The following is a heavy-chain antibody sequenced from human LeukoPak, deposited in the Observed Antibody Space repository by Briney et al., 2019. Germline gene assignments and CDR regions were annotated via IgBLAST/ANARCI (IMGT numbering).Heavy chain of an antibody. CDR2: INSDGSST. J-gene: IGHJ4*02. Sequence: GGSLRLSRAASGFTFSSYWMHWVRQSPGKGLVWVSRINSDGSSTSYADSVRGRFTISRDNGKNTLYLQMNSLRAEDTAVYYCARAPEWEPPLDSWGQGTLVTVSS. D-gene: IGHD1-26*01. CDR1: GFTFSSYW. V-gene: IGHV3-74*01. CDR3: ARAPEWEPPLDS.